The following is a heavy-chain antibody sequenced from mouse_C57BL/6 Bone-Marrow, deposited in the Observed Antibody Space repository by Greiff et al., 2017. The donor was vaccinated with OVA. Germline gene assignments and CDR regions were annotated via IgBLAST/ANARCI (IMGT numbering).Heavy chain of an antibody. CDR2: ISYDGSN. J-gene: IGHJ4*01. CDR1: GYSITSGYY. V-gene: IGHV3-6*01. CDR3: AGGAVASMDY. Sequence: ESGPGLVKPSQSLSLTCSVTGYSITSGYYWNWIRQFPGNKLEWMGYISYDGSNNYNPSLKNRISITRDTSKNQFFLKLNSVTTEDTATYYCAGGAVASMDYWGQGTSVTVSS.